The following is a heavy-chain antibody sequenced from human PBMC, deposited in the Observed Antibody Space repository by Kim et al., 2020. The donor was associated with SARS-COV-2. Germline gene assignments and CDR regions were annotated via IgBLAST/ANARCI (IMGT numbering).Heavy chain of an antibody. J-gene: IGHJ4*02. V-gene: IGHV3-9*01. Sequence: DYADSVKGRFTISRDNGANSLYLQMNNLRPEVTALYYCAKGGGSGTYSGDLWGQGTLVTVSS. CDR3: AKGGGSGTYSGDL. D-gene: IGHD3-10*01.